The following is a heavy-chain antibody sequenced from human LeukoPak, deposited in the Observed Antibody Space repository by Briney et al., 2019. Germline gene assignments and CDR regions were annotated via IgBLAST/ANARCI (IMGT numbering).Heavy chain of an antibody. CDR2: IIPIFGTA. CDR1: GGTFSSYA. CDR3: ARETSGDYDY. J-gene: IGHJ4*02. D-gene: IGHD4-17*01. Sequence: SVRVSCKASGGTFSSYAISWVRQAPGQGLEWMGRIIPIFGTANYAQKFQGRVTITTDESTSTAYMELSSLRSEDTAVYYCARETSGDYDYWGQGTLVTVSS. V-gene: IGHV1-69*05.